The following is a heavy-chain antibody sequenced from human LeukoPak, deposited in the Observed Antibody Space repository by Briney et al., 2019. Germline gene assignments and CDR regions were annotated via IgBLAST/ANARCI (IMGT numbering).Heavy chain of an antibody. CDR3: ARGGEVGYCSGGSCYSYADY. Sequence: MSSETLSLTCAVYGGSFSGYYWSWIRQPPGKGLEWIGEINHSGSTNYNPSLKSRVTISVDTSKNRFSLKLSSVTAADTAVYYCARGGEVGYCSGGSCYSYADYWGQGTLVTVSS. V-gene: IGHV4-34*01. CDR1: GGSFSGYY. J-gene: IGHJ4*02. D-gene: IGHD2-15*01. CDR2: INHSGST.